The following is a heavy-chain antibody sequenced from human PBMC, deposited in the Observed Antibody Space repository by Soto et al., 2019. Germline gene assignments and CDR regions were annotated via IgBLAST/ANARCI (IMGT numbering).Heavy chain of an antibody. CDR2: ISYDGNNK. V-gene: IGHV3-30-3*01. Sequence: PGGSLRLSCAASRFTFSSYAMHWVRQAPGKGLEWVAVISYDGNNKYYADSVKGRFTISRDNSKNTLYLQMNSLGAEDTAIYYCARDGGDSRGYHYGFFRHWGQGTLVTVSS. J-gene: IGHJ1*01. CDR1: RFTFSSYA. CDR3: ARDGGDSRGYHYGFFRH. D-gene: IGHD3-22*01.